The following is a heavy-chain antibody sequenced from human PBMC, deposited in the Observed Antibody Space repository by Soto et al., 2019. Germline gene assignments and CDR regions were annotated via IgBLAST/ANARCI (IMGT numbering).Heavy chain of an antibody. CDR2: ISAYNGDT. CDR1: GYPFRNYG. J-gene: IGHJ4*02. CDR3: ARVPPRIGLAPFIFDS. V-gene: IGHV1-18*01. Sequence: QVRLVQSGTEVKKPGASVKVSCRTSGYPFRNYGVSWVRQAPGQGLEWMGWISAYNGDTHHTQKFQDRVFLTTDPSTNTAYLDLRSLRSADTAVYYCARVPPRIGLAPFIFDSWGQGTLVTVSS. D-gene: IGHD3-10*01.